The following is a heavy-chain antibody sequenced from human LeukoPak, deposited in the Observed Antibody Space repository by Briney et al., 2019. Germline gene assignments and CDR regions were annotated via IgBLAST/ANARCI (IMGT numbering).Heavy chain of an antibody. V-gene: IGHV3-21*01. D-gene: IGHD6-19*01. J-gene: IGHJ4*02. CDR1: GFTFSSYS. Sequence: GGSLRLSCTASGFTFSSYSMNWVRQAPGKGLEWVSSISSSSSYIYYADSVKGRFTISRDNAKNSLYLQMNSLRAEDTAVYYCARERRVAVAGAYYFDYWGQGTLVTVSS. CDR3: ARERRVAVAGAYYFDY. CDR2: ISSSSSYI.